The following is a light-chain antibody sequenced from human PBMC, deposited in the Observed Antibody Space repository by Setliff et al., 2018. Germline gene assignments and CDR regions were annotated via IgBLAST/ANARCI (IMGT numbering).Light chain of an antibody. J-gene: IGLJ1*01. CDR1: SSDVGAYNY. CDR2: DVS. V-gene: IGLV2-23*02. Sequence: QSALTQPASVSGSPGQSITISCTGTSSDVGAYNYVSWHQQHTGKAPKLIIYDVSKRPSGVSNRFSGSKSGNTASLTISGLQAEDEADYYCCSYAGISTFGPYVFGTGTKVTVL. CDR3: CSYAGISTFGPYV.